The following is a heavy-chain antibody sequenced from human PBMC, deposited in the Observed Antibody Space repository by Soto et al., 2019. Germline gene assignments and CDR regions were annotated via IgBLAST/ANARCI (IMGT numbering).Heavy chain of an antibody. V-gene: IGHV3-23*01. CDR1: GFTFSSYA. CDR2: ISGSGGST. CDR3: AKARRGNDYIWGSYRRDDAFDI. Sequence: EVQLLESGGGLVQPGGSLRLSCAASGFTFSSYAMSWVRQPPGKGLEWVSAISGSGGSTYYADSVKGRFTISRDNSKNTLYLQMNSLRAEDTAVYYCAKARRGNDYIWGSYRRDDAFDIWGQGTMVTVSS. J-gene: IGHJ3*02. D-gene: IGHD3-16*02.